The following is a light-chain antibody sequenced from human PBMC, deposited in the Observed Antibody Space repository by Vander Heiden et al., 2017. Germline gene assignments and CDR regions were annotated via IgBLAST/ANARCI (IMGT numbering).Light chain of an antibody. CDR2: GRN. J-gene: IGLJ2*01. CDR3: AAWDDSLGGVT. V-gene: IGLV1-47*01. CDR1: DSNIGVNY. Sequence: QSVLSQPPSAPGTPGQTATIPRSGSDSNIGVNYVFRYKQVVGRAPKLLVYGRNQRPSGVSDRFSASKSATSASLVISGLRSEDEAEYYCAAWDDSLGGVTFGGGTKLTVL.